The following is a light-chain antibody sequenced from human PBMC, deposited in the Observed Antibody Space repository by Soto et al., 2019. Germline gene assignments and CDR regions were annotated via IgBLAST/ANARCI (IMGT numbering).Light chain of an antibody. CDR2: GAS. CDR3: QQYDNLPPLT. J-gene: IGKJ4*01. V-gene: IGKV3-15*01. CDR1: QSVRSN. Sequence: EIVMTQSPATLSVSPGERGTLSCRASQSVRSNVALYQQKPGQAPRLLIYGASTRATGIPARFSGSGSGTEFTLTISSLQYEDFAVYYCQQYDNLPPLTFGGGTKGEIK.